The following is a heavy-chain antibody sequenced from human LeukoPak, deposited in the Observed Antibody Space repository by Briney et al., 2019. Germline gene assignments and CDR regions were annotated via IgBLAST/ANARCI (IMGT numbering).Heavy chain of an antibody. J-gene: IGHJ5*02. CDR3: ARLAARRCGWFDP. CDR2: IYYSGST. Sequence: SETLSLTCTVSGGSISSSSYYWGWIRQPPGKGLEWIGGIYYSGSTNYNPSLKSRVTISVDTSKNQFSLKLSSVTAADTAVYYCARLAARRCGWFDPWGQGTLVTVSS. V-gene: IGHV4-39*07. D-gene: IGHD6-6*01. CDR1: GGSISSSSYY.